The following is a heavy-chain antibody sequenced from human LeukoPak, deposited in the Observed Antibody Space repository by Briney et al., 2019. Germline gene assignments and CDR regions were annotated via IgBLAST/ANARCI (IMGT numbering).Heavy chain of an antibody. CDR1: GYTFTGHF. D-gene: IGHD2-2*01. CDR2: INPDTGVT. V-gene: IGHV1-2*02. J-gene: IGHJ4*02. CDR3: SREASCDSTSCPQDY. Sequence: ASVRVSCKASGYTFTGHFIFWVRQSPGQRLELMAWINPDTGVTNYARKFQGRVTVASDPSISTAYLDISRLTPDDTALYYCSREASCDSTSCPQDYWGQGTLVTVSS.